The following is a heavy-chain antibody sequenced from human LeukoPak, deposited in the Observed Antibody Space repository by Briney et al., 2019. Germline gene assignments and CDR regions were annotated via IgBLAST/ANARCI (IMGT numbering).Heavy chain of an antibody. Sequence: GGSLRLSCAASGFTFSSYSMNWVRQAPGKGLEWVSYISSSSSIIYYANSVKGRFTISRDNDKTSLYLQMNSLRDEDTAVYYCARGVEGSYYYDSSGKGNALDIWGQGTMVTVSS. D-gene: IGHD3-22*01. CDR3: ARGVEGSYYYDSSGKGNALDI. J-gene: IGHJ3*02. V-gene: IGHV3-48*02. CDR1: GFTFSSYS. CDR2: ISSSSSII.